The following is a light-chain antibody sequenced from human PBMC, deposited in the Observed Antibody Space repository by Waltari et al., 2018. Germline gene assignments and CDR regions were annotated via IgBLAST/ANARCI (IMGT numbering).Light chain of an antibody. Sequence: VLTQSPATLSVSPGDPVTLSCRASQSVRSDLAWYQQKPGQAPRLLIYDSSTRATGIPARFIGSGSGTDFTLTISSLQSEDFGVYYCQQYQNWPPWTFGQGTKVEIE. CDR1: QSVRSD. CDR2: DSS. CDR3: QQYQNWPPWT. J-gene: IGKJ1*01. V-gene: IGKV3-15*01.